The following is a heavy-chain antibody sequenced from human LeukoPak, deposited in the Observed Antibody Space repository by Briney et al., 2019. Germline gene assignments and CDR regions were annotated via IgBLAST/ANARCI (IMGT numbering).Heavy chain of an antibody. CDR2: ISHSSNYN. Sequence: GGSLSFSCEASDVTFSGYIMTWVRLAPGRGLEWVSSISHSSNYNYYDDSVKGRFTISINNAMNSLYLQMNRMRAEDTAVDYCARGLRSCNSGSCHPTWFDPWGQGTLVTVSS. D-gene: IGHD2/OR15-2a*01. V-gene: IGHV3-21*01. CDR1: DVTFSGYI. J-gene: IGHJ5*02. CDR3: ARGLRSCNSGSCHPTWFDP.